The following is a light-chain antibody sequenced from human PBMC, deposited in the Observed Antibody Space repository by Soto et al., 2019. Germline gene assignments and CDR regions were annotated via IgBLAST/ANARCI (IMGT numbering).Light chain of an antibody. CDR2: GAS. V-gene: IGKV3-20*01. CDR3: QHYVTSLTT. CDR1: QSVSSY. Sequence: EVVMTQSPATLPVSPGGRVTLSCRASQSVSSYLAWYQQKPGQAPRLLIFGASIRVTGIPDRFIGSGSGTDFTLTISRLEPEDFAVYYCQHYVTSLTTFGQGTKVDIK. J-gene: IGKJ1*01.